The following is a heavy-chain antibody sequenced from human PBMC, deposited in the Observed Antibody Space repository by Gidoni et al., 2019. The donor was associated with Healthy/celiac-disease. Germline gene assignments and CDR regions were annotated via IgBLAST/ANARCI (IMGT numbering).Heavy chain of an antibody. V-gene: IGHV4-39*01. CDR3: ARLRVLNYYGSGSPEFDP. CDR1: GGSISSSSYY. D-gene: IGHD3-10*01. Sequence: QLQLQESGPALVKPSETLSLTCTVSGGSISSSSYYWGWIRQPPGKGLEWIGSIYYSGSTYYNPSLKSRVTISVDTSKNQFSLKLSSVTAADTAVYYCARLRVLNYYGSGSPEFDPWGQGTLVTVSS. J-gene: IGHJ5*02. CDR2: IYYSGST.